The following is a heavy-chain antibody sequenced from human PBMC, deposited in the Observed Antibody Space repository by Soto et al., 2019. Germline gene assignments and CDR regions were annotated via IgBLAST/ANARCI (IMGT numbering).Heavy chain of an antibody. CDR2: IYYSGST. J-gene: IGHJ6*02. CDR1: GGSVSSGDYY. D-gene: IGHD6-19*01. V-gene: IGHV4-61*08. Sequence: QVQLQESGPGLVKPSETLSLTCTVSGGSVSSGDYYWSWIRQPPGKGLEWIGYIYYSGSTTHNPPTHYDPPINSPVLIPFDPYALLIYPMPRSMTPPATAPSYSARDRPRTIYNSDYYSYGLDVWGLGTTVTVSS. CDR3: ARDRPRTIYNSDYYSYGLDV.